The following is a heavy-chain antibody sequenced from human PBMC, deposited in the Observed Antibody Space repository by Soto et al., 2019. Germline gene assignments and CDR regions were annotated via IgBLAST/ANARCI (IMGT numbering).Heavy chain of an antibody. CDR2: IKSWTDGGRV. Sequence: EVPLVESGGALVKPGESLTLSCAASGFTFNSAWITWLRQAPGKGLEWVGRIKSWTDGGRVDTAAPVKGRFTISRDDSQNTFYLQIYSLKSEDTDFYYCTTWRREKSCTSVSCYGDGAYWGQGTLVTVSS. CDR1: GFTFNSAW. D-gene: IGHD2-2*01. V-gene: IGHV3-15*02. CDR3: TTWRREKSCTSVSCYGDGAY. J-gene: IGHJ4*02.